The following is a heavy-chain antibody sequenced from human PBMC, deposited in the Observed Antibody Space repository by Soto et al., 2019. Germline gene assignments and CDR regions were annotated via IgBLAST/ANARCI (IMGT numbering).Heavy chain of an antibody. CDR2: IWYDGSNK. J-gene: IGHJ4*02. Sequence: QVQLVESGGGVVQPGRSLRLSCAASGFTFSSYDMHWVRQAPGKGLEWVSVIWYDGSNKYYADSVKGRFTISRDNYKNTLYLQMNSLRAGDTAVYYCAREEDYWGQGTLVTVS. CDR1: GFTFSSYD. V-gene: IGHV3-33*01. CDR3: AREEDY.